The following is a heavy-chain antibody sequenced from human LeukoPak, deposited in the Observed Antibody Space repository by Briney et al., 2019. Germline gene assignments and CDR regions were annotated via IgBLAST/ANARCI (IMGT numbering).Heavy chain of an antibody. J-gene: IGHJ3*02. CDR1: GFTVSSNY. D-gene: IGHD3-22*01. Sequence: GGSLRLSCAASGFTVSSNYMSWVRQAPGKGLEWVSVIYSGGSTYYADSVKGRFTISRDNSKNTLYLQMNSLRAEDTAVYYCASPLGYYDSSGYYRGAFDIWGQGTMVTVSS. CDR3: ASPLGYYDSSGYYRGAFDI. V-gene: IGHV3-53*01. CDR2: IYSGGST.